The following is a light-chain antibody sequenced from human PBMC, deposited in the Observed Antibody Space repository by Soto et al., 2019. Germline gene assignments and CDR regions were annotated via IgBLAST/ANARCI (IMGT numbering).Light chain of an antibody. CDR3: QQRSNWPRT. J-gene: IGKJ1*01. V-gene: IGKV3-11*01. Sequence: EIVMTQSPDTLSVSPGERATLSCRASQSVSSNLAWYQQKPGQAPRLLIYGTSNRATGIPDRFSGSGSGTDFTLTISSLQPEDFAVYYCQQRSNWPRTFGQGTKVDIK. CDR1: QSVSSN. CDR2: GTS.